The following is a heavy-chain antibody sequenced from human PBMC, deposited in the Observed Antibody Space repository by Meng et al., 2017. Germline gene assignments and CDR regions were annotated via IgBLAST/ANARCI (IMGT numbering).Heavy chain of an antibody. J-gene: IGHJ4*02. CDR2: INTNTGNP. CDR3: AREGRVDFDY. CDR1: GYNFNSYA. Sequence: FGSELKETGASVKVSCKASGYNFNSYAMNWVRQAPGQGLEWMGWINTNTGNPTYAQGFTGRFVFSLDTSVSTAYLQISSLKAEDTAVYYCAREGRVDFDYWGQGTLVTVSS. D-gene: IGHD1-26*01. V-gene: IGHV7-4-1*02.